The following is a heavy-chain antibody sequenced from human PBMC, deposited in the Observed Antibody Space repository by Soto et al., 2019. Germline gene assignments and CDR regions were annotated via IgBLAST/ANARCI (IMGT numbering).Heavy chain of an antibody. CDR3: AKGRLTGTTYYYGMDG. CDR2: ISSSSGST. D-gene: IGHD1-7*01. CDR1: VFPFSSYS. J-gene: IGHJ6*02. Sequence: WGSLRLSCAASVFPFSSYSMNWVRPAPGKGLEWVSAISSSSGSTYYADSVKGRFTISRDNAKNTLYLQMNSLRAEDTAVYYCAKGRLTGTTYYYGMDGWGQGTTVTFSS. V-gene: IGHV3-23*01.